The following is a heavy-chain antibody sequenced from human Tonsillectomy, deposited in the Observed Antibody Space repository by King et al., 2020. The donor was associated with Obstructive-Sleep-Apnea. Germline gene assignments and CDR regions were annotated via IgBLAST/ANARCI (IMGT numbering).Heavy chain of an antibody. D-gene: IGHD4-23*01. CDR2: IKQDGSEK. CDR1: GFTFSDYW. J-gene: IGHJ6*02. Sequence: VQLVESGGGLVQPGGSLRLSCAASGFTFSDYWMSWVRQAPGKGLEWVANIKQDGSEKYYVDSVKGRFTISRDNAKNSLYLQMNSLRAEDTAIYYCASIPYGVTVIAYSYYYNGMDVWGQGTTVTVSS. CDR3: ASIPYGVTVIAYSYYYNGMDV. V-gene: IGHV3-7*01.